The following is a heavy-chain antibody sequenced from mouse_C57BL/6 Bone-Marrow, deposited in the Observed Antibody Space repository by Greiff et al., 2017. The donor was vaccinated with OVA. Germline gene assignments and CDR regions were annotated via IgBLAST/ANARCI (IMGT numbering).Heavy chain of an antibody. J-gene: IGHJ3*01. D-gene: IGHD1-1*01. CDR3: ARQGDYDGSSSWFAY. CDR2: ISSGGSYT. CDR1: GFTFSSYG. V-gene: IGHV5-6*01. Sequence: EVKLVESGGDLVKPGGSLKLSCAASGFTFSSYGMSWVRQTPDKRLEWVATISSGGSYTYYPDSVKGRVTISRDNAKNTLYLQMSSLKSEDTAMYYWARQGDYDGSSSWFAYWGQGTLVTVSA.